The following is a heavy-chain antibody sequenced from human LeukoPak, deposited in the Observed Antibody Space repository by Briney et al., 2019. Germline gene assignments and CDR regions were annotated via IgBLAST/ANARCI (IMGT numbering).Heavy chain of an antibody. CDR3: ARDSGSYFFSY. CDR2: IYYSGST. V-gene: IGHV4-59*12. J-gene: IGHJ4*02. Sequence: SETLSLTCKVSGGSISSYYWSWIRQPPGKGLEWIGYIYYSGSTNYNPSLKSRVTISIDTSRNQFSLKLRSVTAADTAVYYCARDSGSYFFSYWGQGTLVTVSS. CDR1: GGSISSYY. D-gene: IGHD1-26*01.